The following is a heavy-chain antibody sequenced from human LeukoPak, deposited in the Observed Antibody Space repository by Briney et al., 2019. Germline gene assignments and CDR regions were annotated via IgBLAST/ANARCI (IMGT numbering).Heavy chain of an antibody. CDR3: AKGWFWGGYFDY. V-gene: IGHV3-9*01. CDR1: GFTFDDYA. J-gene: IGHJ4*02. Sequence: PGRSLRLSCAASGFTFDDYAMHWVRQAPGKGLEWVSGISWNSGSIGYADSVKGRLTISRDNAKNSLYLQMNSLRAEDTALYYCAKGWFWGGYFDYWGQGTLVTVSS. D-gene: IGHD3-10*01. CDR2: ISWNSGSI.